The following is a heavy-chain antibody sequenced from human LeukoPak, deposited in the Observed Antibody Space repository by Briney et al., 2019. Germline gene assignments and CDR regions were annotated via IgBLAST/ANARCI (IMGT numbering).Heavy chain of an antibody. CDR1: GGSIRSYY. D-gene: IGHD3-22*01. Sequence: SETLSLTCTVSGGSIRSYYWSWIRQPAGKGLEWIGHTHTSGSTNYNPSLKSRVTISVDTSKNQFSLKLSSVTAADTAVYYCARSPHPMYYDSSGAFDYWGQGTLVTVSS. V-gene: IGHV4-4*07. CDR2: THTSGST. CDR3: ARSPHPMYYDSSGAFDY. J-gene: IGHJ4*02.